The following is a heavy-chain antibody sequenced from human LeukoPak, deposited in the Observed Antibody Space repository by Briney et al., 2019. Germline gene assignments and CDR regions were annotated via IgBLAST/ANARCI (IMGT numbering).Heavy chain of an antibody. CDR3: ARDGIYGSGSYYEISWFDP. V-gene: IGHV1-2*02. D-gene: IGHD3-10*01. Sequence: GSVKVSCKASGYTFTGYYIHWVRQAPGQGLEWMGWINPHSGGTNYAQKFQGGVTMTRDTSITTAYMELSSLRSDDTAVYYCARDGIYGSGSYYEISWFDPWGQGTLVTVSS. CDR1: GYTFTGYY. CDR2: INPHSGGT. J-gene: IGHJ5*02.